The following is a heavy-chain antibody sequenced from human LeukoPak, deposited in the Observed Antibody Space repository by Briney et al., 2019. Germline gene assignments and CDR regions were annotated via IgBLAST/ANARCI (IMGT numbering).Heavy chain of an antibody. Sequence: PSETLSLTCTVSGGSICSSSYYWGWIRQPPGKGLEWIGNVYYSGNTYYNPSLKSRVTISVDTSKNQFSLKLNSVTAADTAMYHCARHSFGIAPRTFDYWGQGTLVIVSS. CDR2: VYYSGNT. J-gene: IGHJ4*02. V-gene: IGHV4-39*01. D-gene: IGHD6-13*01. CDR3: ARHSFGIAPRTFDY. CDR1: GGSICSSSYY.